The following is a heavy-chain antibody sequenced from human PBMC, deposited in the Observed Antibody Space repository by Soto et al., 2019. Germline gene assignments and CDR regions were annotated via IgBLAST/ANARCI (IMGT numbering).Heavy chain of an antibody. J-gene: IGHJ3*02. CDR1: GFTFSSYA. D-gene: IGHD2-15*01. CDR2: ISGSGGST. CDR3: ARRTTDSGGSCYSILCAFDI. Sequence: PGGSLRLSCAASGFTFSSYAMSWVRQAPGKGLEWVSAISGSGGSTYYADSVKGRFTISRDNSKNTLYLQMNSLRAEDTAVYYCARRTTDSGGSCYSILCAFDIWGQGTMVTVSS. V-gene: IGHV3-23*01.